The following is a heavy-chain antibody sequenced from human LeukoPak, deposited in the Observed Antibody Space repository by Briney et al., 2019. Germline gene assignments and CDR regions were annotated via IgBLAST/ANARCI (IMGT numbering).Heavy chain of an antibody. J-gene: IGHJ5*02. CDR2: INPNSGGT. Sequence: ASVKVSCKASGYTFTGYYMHWVRQAPGQGLEWMGWINPNSGGTNYAQKFQGRVTITRDTSISTAYMELSRLRSDDTAVYYCARDRDYGDYVWFDPWGQGTLVTVSS. V-gene: IGHV1-2*02. D-gene: IGHD4-17*01. CDR3: ARDRDYGDYVWFDP. CDR1: GYTFTGYY.